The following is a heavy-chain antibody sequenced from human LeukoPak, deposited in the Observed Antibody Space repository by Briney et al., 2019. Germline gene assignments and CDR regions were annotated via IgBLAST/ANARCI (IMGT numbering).Heavy chain of an antibody. CDR3: TTEERVSSGYCSGGSCYIDY. V-gene: IGHV3-15*01. J-gene: IGHJ4*02. CDR1: GFTFSNAW. D-gene: IGHD2-15*01. Sequence: GGSLRLSCAASGFTFSNAWMNWVRQAPGKGLEWVGRIKSKTDGGTTDYAAPVKGRFTISRDDSENTLYLQMNSLKTEDTAVYYCTTEERVSSGYCSGGSCYIDYWGQGTLVTVSS. CDR2: IKSKTDGGTT.